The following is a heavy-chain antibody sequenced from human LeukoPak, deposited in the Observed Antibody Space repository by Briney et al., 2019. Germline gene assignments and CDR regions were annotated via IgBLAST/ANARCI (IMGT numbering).Heavy chain of an antibody. CDR2: IYYSGST. J-gene: IGHJ5*02. CDR3: ARDSSGWSRGWFDP. CDR1: GGSISYYY. V-gene: IGHV4-59*01. Sequence: SETLSLTCTVSGGSISYYYWSWIRQPPGKGLEWIGYIYYSGSTNYNPSLKSRVTISVGTSKNQFSLKLTSVTAADTAVYYCARDSSGWSRGWFDPWGQGTLVTVSS. D-gene: IGHD6-19*01.